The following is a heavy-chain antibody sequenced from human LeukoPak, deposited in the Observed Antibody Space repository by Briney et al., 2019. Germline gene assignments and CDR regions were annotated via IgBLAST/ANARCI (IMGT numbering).Heavy chain of an antibody. CDR1: SVSISSYY. CDR2: IYYSGST. J-gene: IGHJ4*02. Sequence: SETLSLTCTVSSVSISSYYWSWIRQPPGEGLEWIGYIYYSGSTNSNPSLKSRVTISTDTSRNQFSLKLSSVTAADTAVYYCARLTFLNGCYLDYWGQGTLVTVSS. V-gene: IGHV4-59*01. D-gene: IGHD2/OR15-2a*01. CDR3: ARLTFLNGCYLDY.